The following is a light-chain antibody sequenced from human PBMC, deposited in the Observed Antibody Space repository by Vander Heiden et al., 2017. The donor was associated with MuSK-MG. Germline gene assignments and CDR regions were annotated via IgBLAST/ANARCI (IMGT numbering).Light chain of an antibody. V-gene: IGKV3-20*01. CDR2: GVS. CDR1: QTLDRSF. Sequence: EIVLTQSPATLSLSPGERATLSCRASQTLDRSFLAWYQQKPGQAPRLLIHGVSTRATGIPDRFTGSGSGTDFTLSISRLEPEDFAVYYCQQDHSNPRTFGGGTKVESK. CDR3: QQDHSNPRT. J-gene: IGKJ4*01.